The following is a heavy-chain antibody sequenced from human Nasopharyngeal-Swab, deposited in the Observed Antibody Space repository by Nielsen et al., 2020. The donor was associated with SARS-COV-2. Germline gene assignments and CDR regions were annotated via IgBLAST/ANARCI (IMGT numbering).Heavy chain of an antibody. J-gene: IGHJ6*03. V-gene: IGHV1-69*06. D-gene: IGHD3-10*01. CDR3: AREGRGSGYYYYMDV. CDR2: IIPIFGTA. Sequence: WVRQAPGQGLEGMGGIIPIFGTANYAQKFQGRVTITADKSTSTAYMELSSLRSEDTAVYYCAREGRGSGYYYYMDVWGKGTTVTVSS.